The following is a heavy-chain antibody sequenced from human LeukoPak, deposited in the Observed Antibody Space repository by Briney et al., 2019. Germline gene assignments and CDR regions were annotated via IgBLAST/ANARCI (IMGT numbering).Heavy chain of an antibody. CDR2: IIPIFGTA. J-gene: IGHJ3*02. CDR1: GGTFSSYA. Sequence: SVKVSCKASGGTFSSYAISWVRQAPGQGLEWMGGIIPIFGTANYAQKFQGRVTITADESTSTAYMELSSLRSEDTAVYYCARDRANRGAFDIWGQGTMVTVSS. CDR3: ARDRANRGAFDI. V-gene: IGHV1-69*13. D-gene: IGHD7-27*01.